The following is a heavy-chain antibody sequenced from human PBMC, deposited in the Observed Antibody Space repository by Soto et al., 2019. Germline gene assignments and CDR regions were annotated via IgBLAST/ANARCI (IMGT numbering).Heavy chain of an antibody. J-gene: IGHJ5*02. Sequence: QVQLVQSGAEVRKPGASVKVSCKTSGYTFTSYDINWVRQAPGQGLEWMAWMNPNNGYTGYEQRFQGRLTMTSNTSISTAYMELDSLTSEDTAVYYCARGSDRYGSGLVWFDPWGQGTLVTVSS. CDR1: GYTFTSYD. V-gene: IGHV1-8*01. D-gene: IGHD3-10*01. CDR2: MNPNNGYT. CDR3: ARGSDRYGSGLVWFDP.